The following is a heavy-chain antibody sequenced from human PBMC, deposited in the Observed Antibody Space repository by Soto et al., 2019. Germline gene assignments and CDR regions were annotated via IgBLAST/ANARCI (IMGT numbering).Heavy chain of an antibody. V-gene: IGHV3-74*01. D-gene: IGHD6-19*01. CDR3: ATGSGLYSPAY. CDR1: GFTFNSYW. J-gene: IGHJ4*02. CDR2: ITGDGSST. Sequence: EVQLVESGGGLVQPGGSLRLSCAASGFTFNSYWMHWVRQAPGKGLVWVSLITGDGSSTNYADSVKGRFTISRDNARNTLYLQMNSLRAEDTAVYYCATGSGLYSPAYWGQGTLVTVSS.